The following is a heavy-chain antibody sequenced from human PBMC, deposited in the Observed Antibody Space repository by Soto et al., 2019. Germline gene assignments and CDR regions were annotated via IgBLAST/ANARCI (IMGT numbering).Heavy chain of an antibody. J-gene: IGHJ4*02. D-gene: IGHD1-26*01. V-gene: IGHV1-8*01. CDR2: MNPNSGNT. CDR3: AGEKVGTTGIDF. CDR1: GYTFTGYD. Sequence: QAQLVQSGAEVKKPGASVKVSCKASGYTFTGYDINWVRQATGQGLEWMGWMNPNSGNTGYAQNFQGRVTMTRDSAITTAYMELTSLRDEDSAVYYCAGEKVGTTGIDFWGQGTRVSVSS.